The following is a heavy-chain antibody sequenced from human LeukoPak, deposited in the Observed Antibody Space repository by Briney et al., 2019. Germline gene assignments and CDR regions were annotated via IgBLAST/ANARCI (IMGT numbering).Heavy chain of an antibody. J-gene: IGHJ5*02. V-gene: IGHV3-21*01. CDR1: GFTFSSYS. Sequence: GGSLRLSCAASGFTFSSYSMNWVRQAPGKGLEWVSSISSSSSYIYYADSVKGQFTISRDNAKNSLYLQMNSLRAEDTAVYYCARDPTVDIVATIAWFDPWGQGTLVTVSS. CDR3: ARDPTVDIVATIAWFDP. CDR2: ISSSSSYI. D-gene: IGHD5-12*01.